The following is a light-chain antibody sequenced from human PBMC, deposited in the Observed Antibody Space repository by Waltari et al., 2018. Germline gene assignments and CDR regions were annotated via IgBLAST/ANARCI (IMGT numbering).Light chain of an antibody. Sequence: EIVMTQSPATLSVSPGERATLSCRASQSVSSDLAWYQQKPGQAPRLLIYSASTRATGIPARFSGSGSATEFTLTISSLQSEDFAIYYCQQYNEWPPYTFGQGTKLEIK. V-gene: IGKV3-15*01. J-gene: IGKJ2*01. CDR1: QSVSSD. CDR2: SAS. CDR3: QQYNEWPPYT.